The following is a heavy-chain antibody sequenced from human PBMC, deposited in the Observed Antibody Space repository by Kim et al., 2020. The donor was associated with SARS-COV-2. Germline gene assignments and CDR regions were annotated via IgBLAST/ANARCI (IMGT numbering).Heavy chain of an antibody. CDR2: ISGSGGST. D-gene: IGHD3-3*01. V-gene: IGHV3-23*01. CDR1: GFTFSSYA. CDR3: AKGPEGLGLYWYFDL. J-gene: IGHJ2*01. Sequence: GGSLRLSCAASGFTFSSYAMSWVRQAPGKGLEWVSAISGSGGSTYYADSVKGRFTISRDNSKNTLYLQMNSLRAEDTAVYYCAKGPEGLGLYWYFDLWGRGTLVTVSS.